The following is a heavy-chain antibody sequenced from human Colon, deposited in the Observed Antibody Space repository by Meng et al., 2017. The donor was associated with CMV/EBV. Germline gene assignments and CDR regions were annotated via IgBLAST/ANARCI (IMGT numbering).Heavy chain of an antibody. CDR3: AKAQTVIIVTTTTEFDY. D-gene: IGHD3-22*01. Sequence: FRFESYVMTWVRQAPGKGLEWVSAISGGGGTTYYADSVKGRFTISRDNSKNTLYLQMNNVRGEDTAIYYCAKAQTVIIVTTTTEFDYWGQGTLVTVSS. CDR2: ISGGGGTT. V-gene: IGHV3-23*01. CDR1: FRFESYV. J-gene: IGHJ4*02.